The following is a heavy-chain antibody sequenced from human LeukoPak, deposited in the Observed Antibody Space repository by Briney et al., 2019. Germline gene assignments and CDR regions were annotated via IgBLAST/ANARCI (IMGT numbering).Heavy chain of an antibody. CDR3: ARDRQQLVRWGFDY. V-gene: IGHV1-2*02. CDR1: GYTFTGYY. Sequence: ASVKVSCKASGYTFTGYYMHWVRQAPGQGLEWMGWINPNSGDTRYAQKFQGRVTMTRDTSISTAYMELSRLRSDDTAVYYCARDRQQLVRWGFDYWGQGTLVTVSS. CDR2: INPNSGDT. D-gene: IGHD6-6*01. J-gene: IGHJ4*02.